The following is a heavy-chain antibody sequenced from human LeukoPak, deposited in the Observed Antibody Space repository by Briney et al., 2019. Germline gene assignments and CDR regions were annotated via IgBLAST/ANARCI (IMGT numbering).Heavy chain of an antibody. J-gene: IGHJ4*02. CDR3: AKRYSGSSGLYNFDY. V-gene: IGHV3-11*01. Sequence: GGSLRLSCAASGFSFSDYYMSWIRQAPGKGLEWVSYISSSGYTIHYADSVKGRFTISRDNAENSLYLQMNSLRAEDTAVYYCAKRYSGSSGLYNFDYWGQGTLVTVSS. D-gene: IGHD1-26*01. CDR2: ISSSGYTI. CDR1: GFSFSDYY.